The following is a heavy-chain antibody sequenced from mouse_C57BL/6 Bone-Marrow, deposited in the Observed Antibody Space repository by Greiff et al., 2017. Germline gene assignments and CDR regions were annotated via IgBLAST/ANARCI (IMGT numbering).Heavy chain of an antibody. CDR1: GFTFSSYG. CDR3: ARQGGYWYFDV. V-gene: IGHV5-6*02. Sequence: DVMLVESGGDLVKPGGSLKLSCAASGFTFSSYGMSWVRQTPDKRLEWVATISSGGSYTYYPDSVKGRFTISRDNAKNTLYLQMSSLKAEDTAMYCGARQGGYWYFDVWGRGTTVTVSS. J-gene: IGHJ1*03. CDR2: ISSGGSYT.